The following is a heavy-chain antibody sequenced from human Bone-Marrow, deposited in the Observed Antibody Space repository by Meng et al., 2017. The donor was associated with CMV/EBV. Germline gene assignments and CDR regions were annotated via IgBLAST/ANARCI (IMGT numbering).Heavy chain of an antibody. CDR3: ARLFFGQVGGGGFYYYYYGMDV. Sequence: ASVKVSCKASGYTFTSYDINWVRQATGQGLEWMGWMNPNSGNTGYAQKFQGRVTITRNTSISTAYMERSSLGSEDTAVYYCARLFFGQVGGGGFYYYYYGMDVWGQGTTVTVSS. D-gene: IGHD3-3*01. CDR1: GYTFTSYD. V-gene: IGHV1-8*03. CDR2: MNPNSGNT. J-gene: IGHJ6*02.